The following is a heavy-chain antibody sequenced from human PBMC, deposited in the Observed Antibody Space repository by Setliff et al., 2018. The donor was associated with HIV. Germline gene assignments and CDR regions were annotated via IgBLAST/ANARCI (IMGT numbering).Heavy chain of an antibody. CDR3: VSQYGSGSYLNY. CDR1: GGSISSGSYY. D-gene: IGHD3-10*01. V-gene: IGHV4-61*02. Sequence: SETLSLTCTVSGGSISSGSYYWSWIRQPAGKGLEWIGRIYDSGSTKYNPSLKSRVTMSLDTSKNQFSLNLDSVTAADTAVYYCVSQYGSGSYLNYWSQGTLVTVSS. J-gene: IGHJ4*02. CDR2: IYDSGST.